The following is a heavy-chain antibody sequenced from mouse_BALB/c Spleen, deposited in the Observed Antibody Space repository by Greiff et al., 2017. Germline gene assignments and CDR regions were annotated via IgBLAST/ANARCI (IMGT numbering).Heavy chain of an antibody. CDR2: IWAGGST. V-gene: IGHV2-9*02. CDR3: AREGFITTVVGAMDY. CDR1: GFSLTSYG. J-gene: IGHJ4*01. Sequence: VQLQQSGPGLVAPSQSLSITCTVSGFSLTSYGVHWVRQPPGKGLEWLGVIWAGGSTNYNSALMSRLSISKDNSKSQVFLKMNSLQTDDTAMYYCAREGFITTVVGAMDYWGQGTSVTVSS. D-gene: IGHD1-1*01.